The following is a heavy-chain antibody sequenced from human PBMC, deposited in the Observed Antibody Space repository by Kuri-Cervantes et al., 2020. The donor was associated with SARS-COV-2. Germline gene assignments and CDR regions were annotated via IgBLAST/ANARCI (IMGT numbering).Heavy chain of an antibody. Sequence: GESLKISCAASGFTFSSYSMNWVRQAPGKGLEWVSYISSSSSYTNYADSVKGRFTISRDNAKNSLYLQMNSLRAEDTAVYYCARLRWDSGYYYGMDVWGQGTTVTVSS. CDR1: GFTFSSYS. CDR3: ARLRWDSGYYYGMDV. D-gene: IGHD4-23*01. J-gene: IGHJ6*02. CDR2: ISSSSSYT. V-gene: IGHV3-21*05.